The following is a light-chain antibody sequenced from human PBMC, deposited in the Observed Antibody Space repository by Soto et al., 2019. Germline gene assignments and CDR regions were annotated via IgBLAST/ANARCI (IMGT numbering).Light chain of an antibody. CDR2: GAS. V-gene: IGKV3-20*01. J-gene: IGKJ2*01. Sequence: EIVLTQSPGTLSLSPGERATLSCRASQIVSSSFLAWYQQKPGQAPRLLIYGASSRATDIPDRFSGSGSGTDFTLTISRLEPEDFAVYYGQQYGNSPPYTFGQGTKLEIK. CDR3: QQYGNSPPYT. CDR1: QIVSSSF.